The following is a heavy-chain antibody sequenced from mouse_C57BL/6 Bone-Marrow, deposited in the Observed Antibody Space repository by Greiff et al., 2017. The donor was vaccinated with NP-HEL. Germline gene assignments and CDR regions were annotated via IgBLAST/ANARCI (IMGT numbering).Heavy chain of an antibody. D-gene: IGHD1-1*01. Sequence: QVQLKPSGAELVKPGASVKMSCKASGYTFTTYPIHWMKQSPGQCLEWIGNFHPYNADTKYNEKFKGKATLTVDKSSSTVYLDLSRLTSDDSAVYYCASRSNFDCAKDYGGRGTAVTVTS. CDR2: FHPYNADT. J-gene: IGHJ4*01. CDR1: GYTFTTYP. V-gene: IGHV1-47*01. CDR3: ASRSNFDCAKDY.